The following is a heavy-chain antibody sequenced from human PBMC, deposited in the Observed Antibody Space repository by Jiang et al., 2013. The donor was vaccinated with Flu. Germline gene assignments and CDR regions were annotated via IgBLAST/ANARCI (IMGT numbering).Heavy chain of an antibody. V-gene: IGHV3-9*01. CDR1: GFTFDDYA. J-gene: IGHJ5*02. Sequence: LVQPGRSLRLSCAASGFTFDDYAMHWVRQAPGKGLEWVSGISWNSGSIGYADSVKGRFTISRDNAKNSLYLQMNSLRAEDTALYYCAKDSTPQWLVPFDPWGQGTLVTVSS. CDR2: ISWNSGSI. CDR3: AKDSTPQWLVPFDP. D-gene: IGHD6-19*01.